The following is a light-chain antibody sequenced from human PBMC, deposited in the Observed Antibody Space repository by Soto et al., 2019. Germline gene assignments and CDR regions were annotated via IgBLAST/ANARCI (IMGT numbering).Light chain of an antibody. CDR3: QLDGSSPLT. V-gene: IGKV3-20*01. CDR1: QSGSRNS. J-gene: IGKJ4*01. CDR2: GAS. Sequence: EIVLTQSPGTLSLSPGERATLSCRASQSGSRNSLAWYQQKPGQAPRLLIYGASSRATGIPDRFRGRGPGTDFTLAISRLEPEGFAVYHCQLDGSSPLTFGGGTKVEIK.